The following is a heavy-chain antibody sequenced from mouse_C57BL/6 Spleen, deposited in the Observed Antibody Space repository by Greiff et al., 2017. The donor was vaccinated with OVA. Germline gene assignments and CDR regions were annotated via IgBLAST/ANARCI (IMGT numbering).Heavy chain of an antibody. D-gene: IGHD2-3*01. J-gene: IGHJ2*01. Sequence: EVKLMESGPELVKPGASVKIPCKASGYTFTDYNMDWVKQSHGKSLEWIGDINPNNGGTIYNQKFKGKATLTVDESSSTAYMELRSLTSEDTAVYYCARSKDRGIYDGLYFDYWGQGTTLTVSS. CDR1: GYTFTDYN. CDR2: INPNNGGT. V-gene: IGHV1-18*01. CDR3: ARSKDRGIYDGLYFDY.